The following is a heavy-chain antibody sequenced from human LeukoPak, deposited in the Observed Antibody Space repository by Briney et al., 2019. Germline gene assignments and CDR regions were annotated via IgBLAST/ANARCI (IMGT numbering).Heavy chain of an antibody. J-gene: IGHJ3*02. Sequence: SVKVSCKASGGTFSSYAISWVRQAPGQGLEWMGGIIPIFGTANYAQKFQGRVTITADESTSTAYMELSSPRSEDTAVYYCARDRPRTYYYDSKGAFDIWGQGTMVTVSS. CDR3: ARDRPRTYYYDSKGAFDI. V-gene: IGHV1-69*13. D-gene: IGHD3-22*01. CDR2: IIPIFGTA. CDR1: GGTFSSYA.